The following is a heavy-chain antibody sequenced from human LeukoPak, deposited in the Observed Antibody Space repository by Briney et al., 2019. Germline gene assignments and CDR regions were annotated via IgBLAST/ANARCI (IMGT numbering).Heavy chain of an antibody. J-gene: IGHJ4*02. D-gene: IGHD4-17*01. Sequence: GGSLRLSCAASGFTFSNYWMSWVRQAPGKGLEWVANINQDGSAKYYLDSVKGRFTISRDNAKNSLYLQMNSLRDEDTAVYYCASAPLNGDYFDYWGQGTLVTVSS. CDR1: GFTFSNYW. V-gene: IGHV3-7*02. CDR3: ASAPLNGDYFDY. CDR2: INQDGSAK.